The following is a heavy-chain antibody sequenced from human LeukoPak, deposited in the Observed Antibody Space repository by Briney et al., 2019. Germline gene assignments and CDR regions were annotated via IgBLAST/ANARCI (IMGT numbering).Heavy chain of an antibody. J-gene: IGHJ4*02. Sequence: GGSLRLSCAASGFDFSSYSMNWVRQAPGKGLEWVSAISPWSDYIYYVDSVKGRFTISRDYAKNSLYLQMNSLRAEDTAVYYCAKAPPSSSWYYFDYWGQGTLVTVSS. CDR3: AKAPPSSSWYYFDY. CDR2: ISPWSDYI. CDR1: GFDFSSYS. V-gene: IGHV3-21*04. D-gene: IGHD6-13*01.